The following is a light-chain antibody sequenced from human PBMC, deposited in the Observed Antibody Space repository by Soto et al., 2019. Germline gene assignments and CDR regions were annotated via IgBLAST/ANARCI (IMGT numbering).Light chain of an antibody. CDR1: QSVSSN. CDR3: QQYNNWPPIFP. CDR2: GAS. V-gene: IGKV3-15*01. Sequence: EIVMTQSPATLSVSPGERATLSCRASQSVSSNLAWYQQKPGQAPRLLISGASTRATGIPGRFSGSGSGTEFPLAISSLQSEDVPVYYCQQYNNWPPIFPFGPGTKVDI. J-gene: IGKJ3*01.